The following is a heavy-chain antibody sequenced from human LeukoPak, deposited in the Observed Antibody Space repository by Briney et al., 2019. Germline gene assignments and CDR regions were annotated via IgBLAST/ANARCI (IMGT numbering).Heavy chain of an antibody. Sequence: GGSLRLSCTASGFTFSDYWMTWVRQAPGKGPEWVANIRQDGSQRYYVDSVRGRFTISRGNAKNSLFLQMNGLRAEDTAVYYCARRGGSSSRRSPIDYWGQGTLVSVSS. V-gene: IGHV3-7*01. CDR1: GFTFSDYW. J-gene: IGHJ4*02. CDR2: IRQDGSQR. CDR3: ARRGGSSSRRSPIDY. D-gene: IGHD6-6*01.